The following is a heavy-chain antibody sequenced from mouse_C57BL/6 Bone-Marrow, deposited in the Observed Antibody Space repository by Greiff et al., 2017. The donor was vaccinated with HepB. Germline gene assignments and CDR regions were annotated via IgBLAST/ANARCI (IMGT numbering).Heavy chain of an antibody. CDR2: INPYNGGT. J-gene: IGHJ2*01. V-gene: IGHV1-19*01. CDR3: TRRGDYDVFDY. D-gene: IGHD2-4*01. CDR1: GYTFTDYY. Sequence: VQLQQSGPVLVKPGASVKMSCKASGYTFTDYYMNWVKQSHGKSLEWIGVINPYNGGTSYNQKFKGKATLTVDKSSSTAYMELNSLTSEDSAAYCCTRRGDYDVFDYWDQGTTLTVSS.